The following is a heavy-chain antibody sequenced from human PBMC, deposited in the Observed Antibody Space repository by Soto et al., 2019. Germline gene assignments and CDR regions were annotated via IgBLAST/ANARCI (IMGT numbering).Heavy chain of an antibody. D-gene: IGHD3-22*01. CDR3: ARGKHHEWYYYDSSGQTTIDY. CDR2: ISYDGSNK. CDR1: GFTFSSYA. Sequence: GGSLRLSCAASGFTFSSYAMHWVRQAPGKGLEWVAVISYDGSNKYYADSVKGRFTISRDNSKNTLYLQMNSLRAEDTAVYYCARGKHHEWYYYDSSGQTTIDYWGQGTLVTVSS. V-gene: IGHV3-30-3*01. J-gene: IGHJ4*02.